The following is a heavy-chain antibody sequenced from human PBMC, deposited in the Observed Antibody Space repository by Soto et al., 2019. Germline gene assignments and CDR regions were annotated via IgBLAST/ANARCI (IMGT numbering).Heavy chain of an antibody. V-gene: IGHV3-23*01. CDR3: AKTFYSYGQSIDY. Sequence: GGSLRLSCAASGFLFSSFAMSWVRQAPGKGLEWVSAITGSGGTTFYADSVKGRFTISRDQSKNTLYLQMNSLRVEDTAVYYCAKTFYSYGQSIDYWGQGTQVTVSS. CDR1: GFLFSSFA. CDR2: ITGSGGTT. J-gene: IGHJ4*02. D-gene: IGHD5-18*01.